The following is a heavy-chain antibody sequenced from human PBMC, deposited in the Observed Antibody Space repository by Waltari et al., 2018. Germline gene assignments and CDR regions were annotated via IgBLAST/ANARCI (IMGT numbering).Heavy chain of an antibody. V-gene: IGHV4-34*01. J-gene: IGHJ5*02. CDR3: AREGATVTTLDP. CDR1: GGSFSGYY. D-gene: IGHD4-17*01. CDR2: INHSGST. Sequence: QVQLQQWGAGLLKPSETLSLTCAVYGGSFSGYYWSWIRQPPGKGLEWIGEINHSGSTNYNPSLKSRVTISVDTSKNQFSLKLSSVTAADTAVYYCAREGATVTTLDPWGQGTLVTVSS.